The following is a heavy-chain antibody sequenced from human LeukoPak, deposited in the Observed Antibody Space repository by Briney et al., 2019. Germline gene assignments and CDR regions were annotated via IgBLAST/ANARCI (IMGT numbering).Heavy chain of an antibody. Sequence: GESLKISCKGSGYSFTGYWIGWVRQMPGKGLEWMGIIYPGDSDTRYSPSFQGQVTISADKSISTAYLQWSSLKASDTAMYYCARQRYSSSWPNWFDPWGQGTLVTVSS. CDR3: ARQRYSSSWPNWFDP. CDR2: IYPGDSDT. D-gene: IGHD6-13*01. V-gene: IGHV5-51*01. CDR1: GYSFTGYW. J-gene: IGHJ5*02.